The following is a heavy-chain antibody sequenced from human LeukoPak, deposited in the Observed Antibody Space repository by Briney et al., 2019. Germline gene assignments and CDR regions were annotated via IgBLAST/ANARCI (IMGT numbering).Heavy chain of an antibody. J-gene: IGHJ4*02. CDR1: GGSISSYY. V-gene: IGHV4-59*01. CDR2: IYYSGST. Sequence: PSETLSLTCTVSGGSISSYYWSWIRQPPGKGLEWIGYIYYSGSTNYNPSLKSRVTISVDTSKNQFSLKLSPVTAAGPACYYCARERVEMATIIDYWGQGTLSPSPQ. CDR3: ARERVEMATIIDY. D-gene: IGHD5-24*01.